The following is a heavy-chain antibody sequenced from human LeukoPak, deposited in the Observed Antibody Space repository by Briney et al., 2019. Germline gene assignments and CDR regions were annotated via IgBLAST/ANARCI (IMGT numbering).Heavy chain of an antibody. V-gene: IGHV4-34*01. CDR1: GGSFSGYY. D-gene: IGHD3-16*01. J-gene: IGHJ4*02. CDR2: INHSGST. Sequence: SETLSLTCAVYGGSFSGYYWSWIRQPPGKGLEWIGEINHSGSTNYNPSLKSRVTISVDTSKNQFSLKLSSVTAADTAVYYCARGLVGVWESGYWGQGTLVTVSS. CDR3: ARGLVGVWESGY.